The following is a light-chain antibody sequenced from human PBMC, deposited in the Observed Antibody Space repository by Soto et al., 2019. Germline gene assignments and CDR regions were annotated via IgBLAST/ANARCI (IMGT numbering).Light chain of an antibody. CDR1: TSDIGNYNL. V-gene: IGLV2-23*01. J-gene: IGLJ2*01. Sequence: QSALTQHASVSGSPGQSITISCTGTTSDIGNYNLVSWYQQHPGKVPKLIIHEDNKRPSGISDRFSGSKSGNTDSLTISALEAEEEVDYYYCSYEGGSTLSDIFGGGTKLTVL. CDR3: CSYEGGSTLSDI. CDR2: EDN.